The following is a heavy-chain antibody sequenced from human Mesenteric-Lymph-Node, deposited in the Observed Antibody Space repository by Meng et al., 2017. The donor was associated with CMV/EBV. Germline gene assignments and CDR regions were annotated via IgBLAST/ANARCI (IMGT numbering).Heavy chain of an antibody. V-gene: IGHV4-59*01. CDR1: GFTFSSYS. Sequence: ESLKISCAASGFTFSSYSMNWVRQAPGKGLEWIGYMYHSGSTSYSPSLKSRVSISIDKSKSQFSLNLSSVTAADTAVYYCARGSAARRMGFDYWGQGTLVTVSS. D-gene: IGHD6-6*01. CDR2: MYHSGST. J-gene: IGHJ4*02. CDR3: ARGSAARRMGFDY.